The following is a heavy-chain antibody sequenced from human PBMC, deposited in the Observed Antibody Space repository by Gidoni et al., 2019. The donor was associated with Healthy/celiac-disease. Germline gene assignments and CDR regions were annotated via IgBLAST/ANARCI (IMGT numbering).Heavy chain of an antibody. CDR3: AKDAVEPAADY. V-gene: IGHV3-23*01. D-gene: IGHD6-13*01. J-gene: IGHJ4*02. CDR2: SCGSGGST. Sequence: EVQLLESGGGLVQPGGSLRLSCAASGFTFSSYAMSWVRQALGKGLECVSASCGSGGSTYYAESVKVRFTSTRDNSKNTLYLQMNSLRAEDTAVYYCAKDAVEPAADYWGQGTLVTVSS. CDR1: GFTFSSYA.